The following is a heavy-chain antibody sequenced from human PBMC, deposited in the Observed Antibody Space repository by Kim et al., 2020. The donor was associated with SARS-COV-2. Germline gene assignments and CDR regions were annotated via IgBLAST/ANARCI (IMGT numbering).Heavy chain of an antibody. D-gene: IGHD3-22*01. J-gene: IGHJ3*02. Sequence: LKSRVTISVDTSKIQFSLKLSSVTAADTAVYYCARHRMYYYDSSGDAFDIWGQGTMVTVSS. CDR3: ARHRMYYYDSSGDAFDI. V-gene: IGHV4-59*08.